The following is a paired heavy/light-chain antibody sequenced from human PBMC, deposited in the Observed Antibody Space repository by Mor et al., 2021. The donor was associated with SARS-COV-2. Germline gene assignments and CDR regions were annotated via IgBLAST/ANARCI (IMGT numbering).Light chain of an antibody. CDR3: QQYYSTPQT. J-gene: IGKJ2*01. V-gene: IGKV1-NL1*01. Sequence: DIQMTQSPSSLSASVGDRVTITCRASQGISNSLAWYQQKPGKAPKLLLYAASRLESGVPSRFSGSGSGTDYTLTISSLQPEDFATYYCQQYYSTPQTFGQGTKLEIK. CDR2: AAS. CDR1: QGISNS.
Heavy chain of an antibody. CDR3: AKARSGAGTTAHDAFDI. J-gene: IGHJ3*02. V-gene: IGHV3-9*01. CDR2: ISWNSGSI. Sequence: EVQLVESGGGLVQPGRSLRLSCAASGFTFDDYAMHWVRQAPGKGLEWVSGISWNSGSIGYADSVKGRFTISRDNAKNSLYLQMNSLRAEDTALYYCAKARSGAGTTAHDAFDIWGQGTMVTVSS. CDR1: GFTFDDYA. D-gene: IGHD1-7*01.